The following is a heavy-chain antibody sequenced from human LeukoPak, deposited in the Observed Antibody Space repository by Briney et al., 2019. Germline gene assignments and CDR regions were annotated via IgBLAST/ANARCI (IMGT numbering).Heavy chain of an antibody. V-gene: IGHV4-4*09. J-gene: IGHJ4*02. Sequence: SETLSLTCTVSGGSISSYYWSWIRQPPGKGLEWIGNIYNNGSTNYNASLKSRVTISVDTSKNQISLKLSSVTAADTAVYSCARRSVRGVIRYWGQGTLVTVSS. D-gene: IGHD3-10*01. CDR2: IYNNGST. CDR3: ARRSVRGVIRY. CDR1: GGSISSYY.